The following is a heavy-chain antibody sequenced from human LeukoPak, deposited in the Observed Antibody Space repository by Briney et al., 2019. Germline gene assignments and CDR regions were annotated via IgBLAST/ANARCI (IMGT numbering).Heavy chain of an antibody. J-gene: IGHJ6*03. CDR1: GGSISSSSYY. CDR2: IYYSGST. CDR3: ARHYRGSGYYYYYYMDV. V-gene: IGHV4-39*01. D-gene: IGHD3-10*01. Sequence: PSETLSLTCTVSGGSISSSSYYWGWIRQPPGKGLEWIGSIYYSGSTYYNPSLKSRVTISVDTSKNQFSPKLSSVTAADTAVYYCARHYRGSGYYYYYYMDVWGKGTTVTISS.